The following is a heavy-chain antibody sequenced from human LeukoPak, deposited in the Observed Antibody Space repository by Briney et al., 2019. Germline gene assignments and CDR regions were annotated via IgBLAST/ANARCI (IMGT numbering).Heavy chain of an antibody. CDR2: ILSKTDGGTT. Sequence: GGSLRLSCAASGFTFSNVWMSWVRQAPGKGLEWVGHILSKTDGGTTDYAAPVKGRFTISRDDSENRLYLQMNSLKTEDTAVYYCTTDEGVDDYFDYWGQGTLVTVSS. CDR1: GFTFSNVW. V-gene: IGHV3-15*01. CDR3: TTDEGVDDYFDY. J-gene: IGHJ4*02. D-gene: IGHD3-10*01.